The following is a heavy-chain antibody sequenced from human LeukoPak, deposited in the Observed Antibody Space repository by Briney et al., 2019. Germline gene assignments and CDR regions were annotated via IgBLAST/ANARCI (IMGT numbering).Heavy chain of an antibody. CDR3: ARGATSEDTAIVTGY. CDR1: GFTFSSYA. CDR2: ISGSGATT. Sequence: QPGGSLRLSCAASGFTFSSYAMSWVRQAPGKGLEWVSAISGSGATTYYADSVKGRFTVSRDNSKNTLYLQMNSLRAEDTAVYHCARGATSEDTAIVTGYWGQGTLVTVSS. V-gene: IGHV3-23*01. J-gene: IGHJ4*02. D-gene: IGHD5-18*01.